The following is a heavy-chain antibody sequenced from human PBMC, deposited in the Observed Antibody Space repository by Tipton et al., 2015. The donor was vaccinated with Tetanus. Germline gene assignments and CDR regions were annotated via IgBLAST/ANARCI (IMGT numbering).Heavy chain of an antibody. V-gene: IGHV4-39*07. Sequence: TLSLTCTVSNGSVSSSLYCWAWVRQSPGRGLEWIGTIYYNGNTYYNPSLKSRVTISVDTSKNQFSLKLSSVTAADTAVYYCARDHTRYSGSSVATFDIWGQGTMATVSS. CDR1: NGSVSSSLYC. J-gene: IGHJ3*02. CDR3: ARDHTRYSGSSVATFDI. D-gene: IGHD6-6*01. CDR2: IYYNGNT.